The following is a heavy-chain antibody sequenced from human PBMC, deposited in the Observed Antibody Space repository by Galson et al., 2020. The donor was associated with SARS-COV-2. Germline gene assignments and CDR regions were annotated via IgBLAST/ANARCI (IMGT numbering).Heavy chain of an antibody. CDR1: GYDFSKKG. CDR3: ARDPRLSGSRSGGGDGLDV. J-gene: IGHJ3*01. V-gene: IGHV1-18*01. CDR2: ISGSDGYT. Sequence: ASVKVSCKASGYDFSKKGISWVRRAPGQGLEWMGWISGSDGYTNYAQKFKGRVTLTTDAPTSTAYMEVRSLRPDDSAVYFCARDPRLSGSRSGGGDGLDVWGQGTVVSVSS. D-gene: IGHD6-13*01.